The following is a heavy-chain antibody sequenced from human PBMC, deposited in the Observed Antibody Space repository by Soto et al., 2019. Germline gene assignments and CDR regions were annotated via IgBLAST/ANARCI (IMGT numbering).Heavy chain of an antibody. Sequence: GGSLRLSCAASGFTFDDYAMHWVRQAPGKGLEWVSGISWNSGSIGYADSVKGRFTISRDNAKNSLYLQMNSLRAEDTALYYCAKSRAHYDFWSGYLPSYYYYYMDVWGKGTTVTVSS. CDR2: ISWNSGSI. CDR1: GFTFDDYA. D-gene: IGHD3-3*01. CDR3: AKSRAHYDFWSGYLPSYYYYYMDV. J-gene: IGHJ6*03. V-gene: IGHV3-9*01.